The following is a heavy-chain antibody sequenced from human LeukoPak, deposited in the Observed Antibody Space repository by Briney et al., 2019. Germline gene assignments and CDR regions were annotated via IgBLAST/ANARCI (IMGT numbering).Heavy chain of an antibody. D-gene: IGHD3-10*01. CDR2: IYHSGST. V-gene: IGHV4-30-2*01. CDR1: GPSISSGGYG. CDR3: ARSNGELLFHLDY. Sequence: SQTLSLTCAVSGPSISSGGYGWGWLRQPGGKGLEWIGYIYHSGSTYYNPSLKSGVTISVDRSKNQFSLKLSSVTAADAAVYYCARSNGELLFHLDYWGQGTLVTVSS. J-gene: IGHJ4*02.